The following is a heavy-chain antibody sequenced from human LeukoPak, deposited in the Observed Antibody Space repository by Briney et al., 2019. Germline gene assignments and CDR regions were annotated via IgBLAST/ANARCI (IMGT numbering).Heavy chain of an antibody. V-gene: IGHV1-3*01. CDR3: ARSGSNWSCDS. CDR2: INAGNGDDT. J-gene: IGHJ4*02. Sequence: GASVKVSCKASGYAFPHYGVQWVRQAPGQTLEWMGWINAGNGDDTKYSQKFQARLTMTTDTSAATVYMELNSLRSEDTAVYYCARSGSNWSCDSWGQGTLVTVSS. CDR1: GYAFPHYG. D-gene: IGHD6-13*01.